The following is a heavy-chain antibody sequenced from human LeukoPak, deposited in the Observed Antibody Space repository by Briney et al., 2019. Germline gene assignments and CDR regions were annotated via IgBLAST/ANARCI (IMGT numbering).Heavy chain of an antibody. CDR1: GFTFSSYS. Sequence: GGSLRRSCAASGFTFSSYSMNWVRQAPGKGLEWVSSISSSSTFIYYADSVKGRFTISRDNAENSLYLQMNSLRAEDTAVYYCARDTDLSGWWVYWGQGTLVTVSS. CDR2: ISSSSTFI. J-gene: IGHJ4*02. CDR3: ARDTDLSGWWVY. V-gene: IGHV3-21*01. D-gene: IGHD6-19*01.